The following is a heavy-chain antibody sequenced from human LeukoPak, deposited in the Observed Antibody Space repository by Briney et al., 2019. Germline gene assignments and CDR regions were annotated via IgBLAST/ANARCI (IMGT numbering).Heavy chain of an antibody. CDR1: GFTFSNAW. V-gene: IGHV3-15*01. D-gene: IGHD6-25*01. J-gene: IGHJ4*02. CDR2: IKSKTDGGTT. Sequence: GGSLRLSCAASGFTFSNAWVSWVRQAPGKGLEWVGRIKSKTDGGTTDYAAPVKGRFTISRDDSKNTLYLQMNSLKTEDTAVYYCTTDRGPPSPVDYWGQGTLVTVSS. CDR3: TTDRGPPSPVDY.